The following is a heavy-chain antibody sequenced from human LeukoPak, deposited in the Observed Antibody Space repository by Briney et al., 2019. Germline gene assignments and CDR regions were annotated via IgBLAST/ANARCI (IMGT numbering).Heavy chain of an antibody. V-gene: IGHV3-30*18. CDR2: ISYDGDNK. J-gene: IGHJ6*02. Sequence: PGGSLRLSCAASGFTFSNYDMHWVRQAPGKGLEWVAVISYDGDNKYYADSAKGRFTISRDNSKNTLYLQMNSLRAEDTAVYYCAKDLYERMDVWGQGTTVTVSS. CDR3: AKDLYERMDV. D-gene: IGHD3-3*01. CDR1: GFTFSNYD.